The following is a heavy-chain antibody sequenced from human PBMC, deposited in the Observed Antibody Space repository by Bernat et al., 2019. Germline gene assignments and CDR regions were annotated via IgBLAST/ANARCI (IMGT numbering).Heavy chain of an antibody. Sequence: QVQLVESGGGVVQPGRSLRLSCAASGFTFSSYGMHWVRQAPGKGLEWVALISYDGSNEYYADSVKGRFTISRDNSKNTLYLQMNSLRAEDTAVYYCATSSGWYSGAFDIWGQGTMVTVSS. CDR2: ISYDGSNE. CDR3: ATSSGWYSGAFDI. J-gene: IGHJ3*02. D-gene: IGHD6-19*01. CDR1: GFTFSSYG. V-gene: IGHV3-30*03.